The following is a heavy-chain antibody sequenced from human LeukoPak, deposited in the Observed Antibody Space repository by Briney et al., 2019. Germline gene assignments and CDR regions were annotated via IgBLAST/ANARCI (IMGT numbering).Heavy chain of an antibody. CDR1: GFTFSSYG. V-gene: IGHV3-30*18. Sequence: PGGSLRLSCAASGFTFSSYGMHWVRQAPGKGLEWVAVISYDGSNKYYADSVKGRFTISRDNSKNTLYLQMNSLRAEDTAVYYCAKDSPLGAFDIWGQGTMVTVSS. CDR2: ISYDGSNK. CDR3: AKDSPLGAFDI. J-gene: IGHJ3*02.